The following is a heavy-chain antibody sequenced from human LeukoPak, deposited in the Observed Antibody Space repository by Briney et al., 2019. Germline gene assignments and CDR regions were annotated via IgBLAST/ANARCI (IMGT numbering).Heavy chain of an antibody. J-gene: IGHJ4*02. Sequence: GGSLRLSYAASGFTFSDYYMSWIRQAPGKGLEWVSYISSSGSTIYYADSVKGRFTISRDNAKNSLYLQMNSLRAEDTAVYYCARRSLRGYSSSEIDYWGQGTLVTVSS. CDR2: ISSSGSTI. V-gene: IGHV3-11*01. D-gene: IGHD6-6*01. CDR3: ARRSLRGYSSSEIDY. CDR1: GFTFSDYY.